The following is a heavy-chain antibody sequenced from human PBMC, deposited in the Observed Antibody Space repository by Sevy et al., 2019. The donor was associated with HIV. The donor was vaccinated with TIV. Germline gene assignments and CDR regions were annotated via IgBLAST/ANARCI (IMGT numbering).Heavy chain of an antibody. CDR3: ARVTLSYYAGGGASGSPDFAW. D-gene: IGHD2-21*01. V-gene: IGHV1-46*01. Sequence: ASVKVSCKASGYTFTNNYMHWVRRAPGLGLEWMGLINPSDGTTRFAQRLQGRLTMTTDTATGTVFLELSSLRSDDTAVYYCARVTLSYYAGGGASGSPDFAWWGQGTLVTVSS. J-gene: IGHJ4*02. CDR2: INPSDGTT. CDR1: GYTFTNNY.